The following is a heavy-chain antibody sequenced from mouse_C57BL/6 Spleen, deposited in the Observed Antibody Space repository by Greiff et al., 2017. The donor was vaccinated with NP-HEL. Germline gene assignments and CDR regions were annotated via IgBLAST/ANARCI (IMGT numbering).Heavy chain of an antibody. CDR1: GYTFTSYG. Sequence: VQLQQSGAELARPGASVKLSCKASGYTFTSYGISWVKQRTGQGLEWIGEIYPRSGNTYYNEKFKGKATLTADKSSSTAYMELRSLTSEDSAVYFCAREGDDDYDGTWFAYWGQGTLVTVSA. J-gene: IGHJ3*01. CDR2: IYPRSGNT. D-gene: IGHD2-4*01. V-gene: IGHV1-81*01. CDR3: AREGDDDYDGTWFAY.